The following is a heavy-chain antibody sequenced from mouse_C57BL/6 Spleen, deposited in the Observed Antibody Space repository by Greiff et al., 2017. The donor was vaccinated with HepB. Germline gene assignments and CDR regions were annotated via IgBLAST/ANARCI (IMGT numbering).Heavy chain of an antibody. D-gene: IGHD2-4*01. CDR2: IDPSDSYT. Sequence: VQLQQPGAELVMPGASVKLSCKASGYTFTSYWMHWVKQRPGQGLEWIGEIDPSDSYTNYNQKFKGKSTLTVDKSSSTAYMQLSSLTSEDSAVYYCARANDYYFDYWGQGTTLTVSS. J-gene: IGHJ2*01. CDR3: ARANDYYFDY. V-gene: IGHV1-69*01. CDR1: GYTFTSYW.